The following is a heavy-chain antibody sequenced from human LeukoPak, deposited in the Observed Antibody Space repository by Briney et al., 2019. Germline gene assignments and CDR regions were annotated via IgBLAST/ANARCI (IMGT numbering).Heavy chain of an antibody. CDR2: IYTSGST. J-gene: IGHJ4*02. CDR1: GGSISSYY. CDR3: ASSGSDWLLYDY. V-gene: IGHV4-4*07. Sequence: SETLSLTCTVSGGSISSYYWSWIRQPAGKGLEWIGRIYTSGSTYYNPSLKSRVTISVDTSKNQFSLKLSSVTAADTAVYYCASSGSDWLLYDYWGQGTLVTVSS. D-gene: IGHD3/OR15-3a*01.